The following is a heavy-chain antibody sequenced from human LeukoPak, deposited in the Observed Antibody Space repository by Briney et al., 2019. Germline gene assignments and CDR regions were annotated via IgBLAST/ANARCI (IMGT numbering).Heavy chain of an antibody. J-gene: IGHJ6*03. CDR1: GYTFTGYY. V-gene: IGHV1-2*02. D-gene: IGHD3-9*01. CDR3: AREEHGILTGYTSYYYMDV. CDR2: INPNSGGT. Sequence: GASVKVSCKASGYTFTGYYMHWVRQAPGQGLEWMGWINPNSGGTNYAQKFQGRVTMTRDTSISTAYMELSRLRSDDTAVYYCAREEHGILTGYTSYYYMDVWGKGTTVTVSS.